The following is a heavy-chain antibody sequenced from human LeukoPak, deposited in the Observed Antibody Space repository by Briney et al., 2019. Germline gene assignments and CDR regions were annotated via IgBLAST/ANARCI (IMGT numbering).Heavy chain of an antibody. Sequence: GGSLRLSCAASGFTFSSYSMIWVRQAPGKGLEWVSYISSSSTTIYYADSVKGRFTISRDNAKNTLYLQMNSLRAEDTAVYYCARVWGSYRFTFDYWGQGTLVTVSS. CDR1: GFTFSSYS. CDR3: ARVWGSYRFTFDY. V-gene: IGHV3-48*01. J-gene: IGHJ4*02. D-gene: IGHD3-16*02. CDR2: ISSSSTTI.